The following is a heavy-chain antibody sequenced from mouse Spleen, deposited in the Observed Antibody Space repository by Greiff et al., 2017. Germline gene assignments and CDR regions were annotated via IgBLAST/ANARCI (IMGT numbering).Heavy chain of an antibody. V-gene: IGHV1-15*01. Sequence: VQLQQSGAELVRPGASVTLSCKASGYTFTDYEMHWVKQTPVHGLEWIGAIDPETGGTAYNQKFKGKAILTADKSSSTAYMELRSLTSEDSAVYYCTRRKPLYYGSSRGAMDYWGQGTSVTVSA. CDR3: TRRKPLYYGSSRGAMDY. D-gene: IGHD1-1*01. CDR1: GYTFTDYE. CDR2: IDPETGGT. J-gene: IGHJ4*01.